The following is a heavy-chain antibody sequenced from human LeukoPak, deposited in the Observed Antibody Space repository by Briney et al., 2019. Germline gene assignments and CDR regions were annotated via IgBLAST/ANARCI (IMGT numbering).Heavy chain of an antibody. D-gene: IGHD3-22*01. V-gene: IGHV1-18*01. CDR2: FSAYNGHT. CDR3: ARDRYRYDSSVDAFDI. CDR1: GYTFTAYG. J-gene: IGHJ3*02. Sequence: ASVKVSCKASGYTFTAYGISWVRQAPGQGLEWMAWFSAYNGHTNYAQNFQDRVTMTTDTSTSTAYMELRSLRSDDTAVYYRARDRYRYDSSVDAFDIWGQGTMVTVSS.